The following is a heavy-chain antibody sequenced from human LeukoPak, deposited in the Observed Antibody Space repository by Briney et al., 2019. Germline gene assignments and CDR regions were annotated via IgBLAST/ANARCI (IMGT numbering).Heavy chain of an antibody. CDR3: AMALQSQLLHAFDI. J-gene: IGHJ3*02. Sequence: GASVKVSCKASGGTFSSYAISWVRQAPGQGLEWMGGIIPIFGTANYAQKFQGRVTITADESTSTAYMELSSLRSEDTAVYYCAMALQSQLLHAFDIWGQGTMVTVSS. CDR2: IIPIFGTA. CDR1: GGTFSSYA. D-gene: IGHD2-2*01. V-gene: IGHV1-69*13.